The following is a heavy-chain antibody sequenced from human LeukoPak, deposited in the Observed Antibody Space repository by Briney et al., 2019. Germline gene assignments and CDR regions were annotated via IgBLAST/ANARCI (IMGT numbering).Heavy chain of an antibody. D-gene: IGHD5-18*01. Sequence: SSETLSLTCTVSGGSISPHFWSWIRQPAGKGLDWIGRIYSSGSTDYSPSLKSRVTMSVDTPKNQLSLKLTSVTAADPAVYYCAREREGGYSYEIDYWGQGVLVTVSS. V-gene: IGHV4-4*07. J-gene: IGHJ4*02. CDR2: IYSSGST. CDR3: AREREGGYSYEIDY. CDR1: GGSISPHF.